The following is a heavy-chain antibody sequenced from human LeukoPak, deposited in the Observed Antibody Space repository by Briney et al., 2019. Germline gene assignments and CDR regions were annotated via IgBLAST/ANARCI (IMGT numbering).Heavy chain of an antibody. V-gene: IGHV3-11*04. CDR2: ISNGAYTI. J-gene: IGHJ6*03. CDR3: AREPIAAAAYMDV. Sequence: PGGSLRLSCAASGFSFSDYYMSRIRQAPGKGLEWVSYISNGAYTIYYADSVRGRFTISRDNAKTLLYLQMNSLRAEDTAVYYCAREPIAAAAYMDVWGKGTMVTVSS. CDR1: GFSFSDYY. D-gene: IGHD6-13*01.